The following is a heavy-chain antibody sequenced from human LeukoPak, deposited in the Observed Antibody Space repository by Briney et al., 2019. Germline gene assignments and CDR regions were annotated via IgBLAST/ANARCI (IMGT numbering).Heavy chain of an antibody. CDR3: ARAQNNDFWSCYYRYYYYYMDV. Sequence: ASVKVSCKASGYTFTSYGISWVRQAPGQGLEWMGWISAYNGNTNDAQKLQGRVTMTTDTSTSTAYMELRSLRSDDTAVYYCARAQNNDFWSCYYRYYYYYMDVWGKGTTVTVSS. CDR1: GYTFTSYG. J-gene: IGHJ6*03. D-gene: IGHD3-3*01. V-gene: IGHV1-18*01. CDR2: ISAYNGNT.